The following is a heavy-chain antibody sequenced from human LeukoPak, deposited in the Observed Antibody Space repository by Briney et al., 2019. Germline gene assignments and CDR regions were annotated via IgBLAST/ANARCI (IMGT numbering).Heavy chain of an antibody. V-gene: IGHV3-48*04. CDR3: ARAQAGYTSAYFDY. D-gene: IGHD6-25*01. CDR2: ISSSSSTT. J-gene: IGHJ4*02. Sequence: GGSLRLSCAASGFTFTTYNMNWVRQAPGKGLEWVSFISSSSSTTYYADSVKGRFTISRDNAKNSLYLQMNSLRVEDTAVYYCARAQAGYTSAYFDYWGQGTLVTVSS. CDR1: GFTFTTYN.